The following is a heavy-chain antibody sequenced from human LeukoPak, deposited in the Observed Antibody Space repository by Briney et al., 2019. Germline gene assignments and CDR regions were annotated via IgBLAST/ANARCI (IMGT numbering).Heavy chain of an antibody. V-gene: IGHV3-23*01. J-gene: IGHJ4*02. CDR1: GFTFSSYA. CDR2: ISGSGTST. CDR3: AKDRVVVVAAALYFDS. Sequence: GGSLRLSCTASGFTFSSYAMHWVRQAPGKGLEWVSGISGSGTSTYYADSVKGRFTISRDNSKNTLFVQMNSLRAEDTAIYYCAKDRVVVVAAALYFDSWGQGTLVTVSS. D-gene: IGHD2-15*01.